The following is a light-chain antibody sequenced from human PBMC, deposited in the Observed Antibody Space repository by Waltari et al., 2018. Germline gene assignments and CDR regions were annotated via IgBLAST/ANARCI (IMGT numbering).Light chain of an antibody. V-gene: IGKV4-1*01. CDR1: QSALYSSNNKNY. CDR2: WAS. J-gene: IGKJ4*01. Sequence: DIVMTQSPDSLAVSLGERANLNCKSSQSALYSSNNKNYLAWYQQKPGQPPKLLIYWASTRESGVPDRFSCSGSETDFTLTISSLQAEDVAVYYCQQYYSTPLTFGGGTKVEIK. CDR3: QQYYSTPLT.